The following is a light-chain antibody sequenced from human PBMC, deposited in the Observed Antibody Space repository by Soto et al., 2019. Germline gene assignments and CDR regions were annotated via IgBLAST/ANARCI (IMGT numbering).Light chain of an antibody. CDR3: ASYTSTTTLVV. J-gene: IGLJ2*01. CDR1: SNDIGRYNY. V-gene: IGLV2-14*01. Sequence: QSVLTQPASVSGSPGQSITISCTGTSNDIGRYNYVSWYQQHPGKAPRLVISGVNKRPSGISNRFSGSKSGNTASLTISGLQADDEAIYYCASYTSTTTLVVFGGGTQLTVL. CDR2: GVN.